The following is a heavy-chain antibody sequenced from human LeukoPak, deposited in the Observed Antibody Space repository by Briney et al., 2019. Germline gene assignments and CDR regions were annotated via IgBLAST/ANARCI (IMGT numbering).Heavy chain of an antibody. CDR2: ICSRGRYI. V-gene: IGHV3-11*04. CDR3: ARDLYYYGSGSYVPGLPDY. CDR1: GFTFSDYY. Sequence: GGSLRLSCAASGFTFSDYYMSWIRQAPGKGLEWVSYICSRGRYIYYAESVKGRFTISRDNAKNSLYMQMNSLRAEDTAVYYCARDLYYYGSGSYVPGLPDYWGQGTLVTVSS. J-gene: IGHJ4*02. D-gene: IGHD3-10*01.